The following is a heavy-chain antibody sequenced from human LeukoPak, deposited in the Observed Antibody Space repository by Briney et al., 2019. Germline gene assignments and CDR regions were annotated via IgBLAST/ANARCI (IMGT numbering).Heavy chain of an antibody. Sequence: ASVKVSCKVSGYTFTDYYMHWVQQAPGKGLEWMGLVDPEDGETIYAEKFQGRVTITADTSTDTAYMELSSLRSEDTAVYYCATDPPHSGGYYAFDIWGQGTMVTVSS. CDR1: GYTFTDYY. V-gene: IGHV1-69-2*01. D-gene: IGHD1-26*01. J-gene: IGHJ3*02. CDR3: ATDPPHSGGYYAFDI. CDR2: VDPEDGET.